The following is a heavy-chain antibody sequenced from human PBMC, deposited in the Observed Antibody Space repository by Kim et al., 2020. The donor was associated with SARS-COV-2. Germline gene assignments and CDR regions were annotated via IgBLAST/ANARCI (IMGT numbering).Heavy chain of an antibody. Sequence: SETLSLTCAVYGGSFSGYYRSWIRQPPGKGLEWVGEIDNRGNTTYNPSLKSRVTMSVDKYQNQFSLKLTSVTAAYAAVYSCTSVEYHGYALFFD. V-gene: IGHV4-34*01. CDR3: TSVEYHGYALFFD. J-gene: IGHJ5*02. CDR2: IDNRGNT. D-gene: IGHD5-12*01. CDR1: GGSFSGYY.